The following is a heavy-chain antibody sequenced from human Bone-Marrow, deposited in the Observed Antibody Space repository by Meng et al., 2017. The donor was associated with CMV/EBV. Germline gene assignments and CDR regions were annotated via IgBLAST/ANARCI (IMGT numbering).Heavy chain of an antibody. J-gene: IGHJ5*02. CDR1: GGSFSGYY. Sequence: GGSFSGYYWSWIRQPPGKGLEWIGEINHSGSTNYNPYLKSRVTISVDTSKNQFSLKLSSVTAADTAVYYCARVPPRRATVLYNWFDPWGQGTLVTVSS. V-gene: IGHV4-34*01. CDR3: ARVPPRRATVLYNWFDP. CDR2: INHSGST. D-gene: IGHD4-11*01.